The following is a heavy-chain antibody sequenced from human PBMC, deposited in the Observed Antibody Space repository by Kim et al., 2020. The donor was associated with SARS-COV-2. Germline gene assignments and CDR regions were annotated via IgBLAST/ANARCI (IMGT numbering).Heavy chain of an antibody. CDR2: ISTSGSYT. CDR1: GFTFSDYY. V-gene: IGHV3-11*03. D-gene: IGHD6-6*01. Sequence: GGSLRLSCTASGFTFSDYYMTWIRQAPGKRLEWVSHISTSGSYTHYADSVKGRVTISRDNAKNSLYLQMNSLGTEDTAVYYCARPGRRTARPYYYDFWGQGTLVTVSS. CDR3: ARPGRRTARPYYYDF. J-gene: IGHJ4*02.